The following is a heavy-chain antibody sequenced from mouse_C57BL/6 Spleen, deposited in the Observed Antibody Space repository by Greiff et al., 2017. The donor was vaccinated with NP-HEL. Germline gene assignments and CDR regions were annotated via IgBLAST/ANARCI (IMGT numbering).Heavy chain of an antibody. CDR3: ARNDYLYYYAMDY. Sequence: QVQLQQPGAELVKPGASVELSCKASGYTFTSYWMHWVKQRPGQGLEWIGMIHPNSGSTNYNEKFKSKATLTVDKSSSTAYMQLSSLTSEDSAVYYCARNDYLYYYAMDYWGQGTSVTVSS. D-gene: IGHD2-4*01. V-gene: IGHV1-64*01. CDR2: IHPNSGST. J-gene: IGHJ4*01. CDR1: GYTFTSYW.